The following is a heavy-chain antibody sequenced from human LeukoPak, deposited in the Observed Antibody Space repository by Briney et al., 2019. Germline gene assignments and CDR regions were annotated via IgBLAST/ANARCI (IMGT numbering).Heavy chain of an antibody. CDR3: ARGVYTYYYGSGSYND. V-gene: IGHV4-34*01. CDR1: GESFSGYS. CDR2: INHSGST. Sequence: PSETLSLTCAVYGESFSGYSWTWIRQPPGKGLEWIGEINHSGSTNYNTSLKSQVTISVDTSKNQFSLKLSSVTAADTAVYYCARGVYTYYYGSGSYNDWGQGTLVTVSS. D-gene: IGHD3-10*01. J-gene: IGHJ4*02.